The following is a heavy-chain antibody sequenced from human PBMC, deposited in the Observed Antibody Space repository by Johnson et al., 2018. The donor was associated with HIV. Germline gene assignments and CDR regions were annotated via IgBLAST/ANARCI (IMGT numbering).Heavy chain of an antibody. Sequence: QVQLVESGGGVVQPGGSLRLSCAASGFTFSSYGMHWVRQAPGKGLEWVAFIRYDGSNKYYADSVKGRFTISRDNSKNTLYLQMNSLRAEDTAVYYCSRHSPRGYIGYDAFDIWGQGTVVTVSS. CDR1: GFTFSSYG. CDR3: SRHSPRGYIGYDAFDI. CDR2: IRYDGSNK. V-gene: IGHV3-30*02. J-gene: IGHJ3*02. D-gene: IGHD5-12*01.